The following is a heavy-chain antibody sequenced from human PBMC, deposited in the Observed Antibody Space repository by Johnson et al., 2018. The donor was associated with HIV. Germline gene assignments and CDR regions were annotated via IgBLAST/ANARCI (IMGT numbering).Heavy chain of an antibody. CDR2: IYSGGST. V-gene: IGHV3-66*01. D-gene: IGHD3-3*01. Sequence: MQLVESGGGLVQPGGSLRLSCAASGFIVRITYMSWVRQAPGKGLEWVSVIYSGGSTYYADSVKGRFTVSRDNSKNTLYLQMNSLRAEDTAVYYCAKDSEVSGYQPDAFDIWGQGTMVTVSS. J-gene: IGHJ3*02. CDR3: AKDSEVSGYQPDAFDI. CDR1: GFIVRITY.